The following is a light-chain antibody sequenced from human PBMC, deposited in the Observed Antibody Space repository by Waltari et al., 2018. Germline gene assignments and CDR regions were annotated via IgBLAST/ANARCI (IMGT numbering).Light chain of an antibody. CDR2: QDS. V-gene: IGLV3-1*01. Sequence: SYELTQPPSVSVSPGQTASITCSGEKLGDQYACWYQQKPGQSPVLVIYQDSKRPSGIPERFSGSNSGNTATLTISGTQAMDEADYYCQAWDSSTAVVFGGGTKLTVL. CDR3: QAWDSSTAVV. CDR1: KLGDQY. J-gene: IGLJ2*01.